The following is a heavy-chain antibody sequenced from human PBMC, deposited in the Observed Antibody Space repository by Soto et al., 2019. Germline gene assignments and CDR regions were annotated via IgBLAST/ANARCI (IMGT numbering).Heavy chain of an antibody. J-gene: IGHJ4*02. D-gene: IGHD3-10*01. V-gene: IGHV3-49*03. Sequence: HPGGSLRLSCTASGFTFGDYAMSWFRQAPGKGLEWVGFIRSKAYGGTTEYAASVKGRFTISRDDSKSIAYLQMNSLKTEDTAVYYCTRDALLLWFGLAGSFDYWGQGTLVTVSS. CDR1: GFTFGDYA. CDR3: TRDALLLWFGLAGSFDY. CDR2: IRSKAYGGTT.